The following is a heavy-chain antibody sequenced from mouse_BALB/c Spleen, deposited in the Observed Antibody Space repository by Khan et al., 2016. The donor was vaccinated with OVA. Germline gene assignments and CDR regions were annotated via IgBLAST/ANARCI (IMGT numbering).Heavy chain of an antibody. Sequence: EVQLQESGPGLVKPSQSLSLTCTVTGYSITSGYGWNWIRKFPGNKLEWMGYISYSGSTNYNPSLRSRISITRDTSKNQFFLQLNSVTTEDTATYYCARTARIKYWGQGTTLTVSS. D-gene: IGHD1-2*01. CDR3: ARTARIKY. CDR2: ISYSGST. V-gene: IGHV3-2*02. CDR1: GYSITSGYG. J-gene: IGHJ2*01.